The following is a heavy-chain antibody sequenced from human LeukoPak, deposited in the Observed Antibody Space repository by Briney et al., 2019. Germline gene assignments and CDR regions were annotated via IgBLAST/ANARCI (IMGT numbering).Heavy chain of an antibody. J-gene: IGHJ6*02. CDR3: ARTFDDYYGMDV. Sequence: ASVKVSCKASGYSFTSHALNWLRQAPGQGPEWMGWLNTNTWNPTYAQGFTGRFVFSLDTSVSTAYLQISSLKAEDTAVYYCARTFDDYYGMDVWGQGTTVTVSS. D-gene: IGHD3-9*01. V-gene: IGHV7-4-1*02. CDR1: GYSFTSHA. CDR2: LNTNTWNP.